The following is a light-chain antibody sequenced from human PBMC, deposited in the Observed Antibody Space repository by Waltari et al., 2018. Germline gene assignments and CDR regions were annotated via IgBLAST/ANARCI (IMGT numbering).Light chain of an antibody. Sequence: QSVLTQPPSASGTPGQRVTISCSGSSSNIGSNYVYRYQQLPGTAPKLLIYRNEQRPSGVPDRFSGSKSGTSASLAISGLRSEDEANYYCAAWDDSLREVFGGGTRLTVL. V-gene: IGLV1-47*01. J-gene: IGLJ3*02. CDR2: RNE. CDR3: AAWDDSLREV. CDR1: SSNIGSNY.